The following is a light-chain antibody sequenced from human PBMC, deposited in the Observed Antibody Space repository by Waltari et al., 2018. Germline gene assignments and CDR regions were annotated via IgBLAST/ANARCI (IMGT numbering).Light chain of an antibody. V-gene: IGLV2-11*01. CDR1: SSDVGGYNY. CDR3: YSYGGSWV. J-gene: IGLJ3*02. Sequence: QSALTQPRSVSGSPGQSVTISCTGTSSDVGGYNYVSWYQQHPGKAPKLMIYDVSKRPSGVPDRFSGSQSGNTASLTISGLQAGDEADYYCYSYGGSWVFGGGTKLTVL. CDR2: DVS.